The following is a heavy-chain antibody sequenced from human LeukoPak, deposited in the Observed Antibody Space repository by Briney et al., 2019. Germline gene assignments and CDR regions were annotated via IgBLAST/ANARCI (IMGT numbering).Heavy chain of an antibody. J-gene: IGHJ4*02. CDR3: EGTYYYDSSDDY. CDR2: ISGSGTST. Sequence: GGSLRLSCAASGFTFRSYAMSWVRQAPGKGLEWVLAISGSGTSTYYADSVKGRFTISRDNSKNTLYLQMYSLRAEDTAVYYCEGTYYYDSSDDYWGQGTLVTVSS. CDR1: GFTFRSYA. D-gene: IGHD3-22*01. V-gene: IGHV3-23*01.